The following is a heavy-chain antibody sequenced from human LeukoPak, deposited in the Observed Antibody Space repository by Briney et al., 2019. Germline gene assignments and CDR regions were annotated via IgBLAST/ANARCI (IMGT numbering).Heavy chain of an antibody. J-gene: IGHJ4*02. CDR3: ARLYGVYVPYVDY. V-gene: IGHV4-39*07. CDR1: GGSISSSTHY. Sequence: PSETLSLTCTVSGGSISSSTHYWGWIRQPPGKGLEWIGSIYFSGRTYYNPSLKSRVTISVDTSKNQFSLKLSSVTAADTAVYYCARLYGVYVPYVDYWGQGTLVTVSS. CDR2: IYFSGRT. D-gene: IGHD4-17*01.